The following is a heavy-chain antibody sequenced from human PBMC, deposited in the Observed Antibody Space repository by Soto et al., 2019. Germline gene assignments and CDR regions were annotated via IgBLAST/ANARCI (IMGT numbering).Heavy chain of an antibody. CDR2: IYPGDSDT. CDR3: TRKQYSGYDGSWFVP. CDR1: GFNFSNYW. J-gene: IGHJ5*02. V-gene: IGHV5-51*01. Sequence: LGESLKISCQGSGFNFSNYWIAWVRQTPEKGLEWMGIIYPGDSDTTYSPSFQGQVTISADKSINTAYLQWSSLKASDTAIYYCTRKQYSGYDGSWFVPWGQGTLVTVPS. D-gene: IGHD5-12*01.